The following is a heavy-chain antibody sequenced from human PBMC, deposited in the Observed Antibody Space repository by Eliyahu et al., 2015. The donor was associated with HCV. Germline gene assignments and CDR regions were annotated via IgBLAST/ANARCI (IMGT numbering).Heavy chain of an antibody. Sequence: EVQLVESGGVGVQPGGSLXLSCEASGFXFXDYAMHWVRQTPGKGLEGVSLISWDGGTTYYADSVKGRFTISRDNSKNSLYLQMNSLRTEDTAFYYCARGLFGGSSWYALDVWGRGTTVTVSS. CDR2: ISWDGGTT. CDR1: GFXFXDYA. J-gene: IGHJ6*02. CDR3: ARGLFGGSSWYALDV. V-gene: IGHV3-43D*03. D-gene: IGHD2-15*01.